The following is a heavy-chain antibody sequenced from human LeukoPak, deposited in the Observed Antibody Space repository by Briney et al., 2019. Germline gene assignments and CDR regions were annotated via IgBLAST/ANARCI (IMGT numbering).Heavy chain of an antibody. J-gene: IGHJ6*02. V-gene: IGHV3-11*01. D-gene: IGHD2-2*01. CDR1: GFPFSDYY. Sequence: GSLRLSCAASGFPFSDYYMSWIRQAPGKGLEWVSYISSSGSTIYYADSVKGRFTISRDNAKNSLYLQMNSLRAEDTAVYYSARDTSYYCRSTSCYFGAYHYYGMDVWGQGTTVTVSS. CDR3: ARDTSYYCRSTSCYFGAYHYYGMDV. CDR2: ISSSGSTI.